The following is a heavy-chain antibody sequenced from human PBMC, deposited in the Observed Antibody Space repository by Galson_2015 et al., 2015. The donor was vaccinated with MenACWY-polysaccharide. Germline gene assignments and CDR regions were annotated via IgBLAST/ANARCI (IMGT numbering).Heavy chain of an antibody. V-gene: IGHV5-51*01. D-gene: IGHD2-15*01. CDR1: GYSFTSYW. CDR3: VRHQKYCSGGSCSPAPFDY. CDR2: IYPGDSDI. Sequence: QSGAEVKKPGESLTISCKASGYSFTSYWIAWVRQMSGKGLEWMGTIYPGDSDIRYSPSLQGQVTISVDKSIGTAYLQWSSLKASDTAMYYCVRHQKYCSGGSCSPAPFDYWGQGTLVTVSS. J-gene: IGHJ4*02.